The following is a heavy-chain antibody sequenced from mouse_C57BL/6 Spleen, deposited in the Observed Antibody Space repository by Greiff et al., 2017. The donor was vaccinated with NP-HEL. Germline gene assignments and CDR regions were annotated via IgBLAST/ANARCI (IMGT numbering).Heavy chain of an antibody. D-gene: IGHD2-4*01. Sequence: DVMLVESGGGLVKPGGSLKLSCAASGFTFSDYGMHWVRQAPEQGLEWVAYISRGSSTINYADTVKGRFTISRDNAKNTLFLQMTSLRSEDTAMYYCARAIYYDYEFDYWGQGTTLTVSS. CDR2: ISRGSSTI. CDR3: ARAIYYDYEFDY. V-gene: IGHV5-17*01. CDR1: GFTFSDYG. J-gene: IGHJ2*01.